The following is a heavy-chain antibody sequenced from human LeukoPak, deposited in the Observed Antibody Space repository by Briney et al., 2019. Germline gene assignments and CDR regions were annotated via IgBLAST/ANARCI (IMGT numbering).Heavy chain of an antibody. V-gene: IGHV4-59*11. Sequence: PSETLSLTCTVSGGAITSHYWTWIRQPPVKGLERLGDISNSGSTSYNPSLKSRVTISIDTSKNQFSLKLTSVTAADTAVYYCGRDALVGYFSYYYMDVWGKGTTVTVSS. D-gene: IGHD2-15*01. J-gene: IGHJ6*03. CDR2: ISNSGST. CDR1: GGAITSHY. CDR3: GRDALVGYFSYYYMDV.